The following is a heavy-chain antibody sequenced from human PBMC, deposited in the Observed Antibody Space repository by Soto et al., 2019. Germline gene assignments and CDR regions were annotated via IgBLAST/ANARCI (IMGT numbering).Heavy chain of an antibody. V-gene: IGHV3-30*18. Sequence: GGSLRLSCAASGFTFSSYGMHWVRQAPGKGLEWVAVISYDGSNKYYADSVKGRFTISRDNSKNTLYLQMNSLRAEDTAVYYCANGQGYIVATIPEPTPPNDFDYWGQGTLVTVSS. D-gene: IGHD5-12*01. J-gene: IGHJ4*02. CDR3: ANGQGYIVATIPEPTPPNDFDY. CDR1: GFTFSSYG. CDR2: ISYDGSNK.